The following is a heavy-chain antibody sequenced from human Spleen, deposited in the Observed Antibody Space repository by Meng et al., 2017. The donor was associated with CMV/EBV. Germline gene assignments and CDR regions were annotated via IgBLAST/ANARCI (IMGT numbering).Heavy chain of an antibody. J-gene: IGHJ4*02. V-gene: IGHV3-66*03. CDR2: TYSSGST. CDR3: AGAPWYYFDY. CDR1: GFTFSMYW. Sequence: GESLKISCAASGFTFSMYWMNWVRQAPGKGLECVSYTYSSGSTYYADSVKGRFTISRDNSKNTLYLQMNSLRAEDTAVYYCAGAPWYYFDYWGQGTLVTVSS.